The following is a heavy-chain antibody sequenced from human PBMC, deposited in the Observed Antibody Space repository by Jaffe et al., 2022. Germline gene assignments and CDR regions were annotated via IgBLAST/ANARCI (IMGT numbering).Heavy chain of an antibody. J-gene: IGHJ6*03. CDR2: ISYDGSNK. CDR3: AKDDYYYYYMDV. CDR1: GFTFSSYG. Sequence: QVQLVESGGGVVQPGRSLRLSCAASGFTFSSYGMHWVRQAPGKGLEWVAVISYDGSNKYYADSVKGRFTISRDNSKNTLYLQMNSLRAEDTAVYYCAKDDYYYYYMDVWGKGTTVTVSS. V-gene: IGHV3-30*18.